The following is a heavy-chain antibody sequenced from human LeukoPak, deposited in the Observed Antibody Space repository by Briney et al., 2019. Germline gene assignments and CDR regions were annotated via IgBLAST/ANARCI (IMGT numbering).Heavy chain of an antibody. V-gene: IGHV7-4-1*02. Sequence: ASVKVSCKASGGTFSSYAISWVRQAPGQGLEWMGWINTNTGNPTYAQGFTGRFVFSLDTSVSTAYLQISSLKAEDTALYYCARPISGSCFSAFDYWGQGTLVTVSS. CDR2: INTNTGNP. J-gene: IGHJ4*02. CDR1: GGTFSSYA. CDR3: ARPISGSCFSAFDY. D-gene: IGHD1-26*01.